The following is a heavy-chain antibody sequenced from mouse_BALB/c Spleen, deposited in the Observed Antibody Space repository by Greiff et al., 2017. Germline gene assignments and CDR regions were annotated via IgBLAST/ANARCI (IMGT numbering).Heavy chain of an antibody. CDR2: ISYSGST. CDR1: GYSITSDYA. V-gene: IGHV3-2*02. Sequence: EVHLVESGPGLVKPSQSLSLTCTVTGYSITSDYAWNWIRQFPGNKLEWMGYISYSGSTSYNPSLKSRISITRDTSKNQFFLQLNSVTTEDTATYYCARSYYGYVDYAMDYWGQGTSVTVSS. J-gene: IGHJ4*01. CDR3: ARSYYGYVDYAMDY. D-gene: IGHD1-2*01.